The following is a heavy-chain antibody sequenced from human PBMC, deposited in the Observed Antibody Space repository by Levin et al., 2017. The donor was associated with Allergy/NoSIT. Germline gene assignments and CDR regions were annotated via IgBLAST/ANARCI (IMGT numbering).Heavy chain of an antibody. CDR1: GFTFDDYA. J-gene: IGHJ3*02. V-gene: IGHV3-9*01. CDR3: AKAGFDWLSQTRGDAFDS. D-gene: IGHD3-9*01. Sequence: GGSLRLSCAASGFTFDDYAMHWVRQAPGKGLEWVSGISWNSGSIGYADSVKGRFTISRDNAKNSLYLQMNSLRAEDTALYYCAKAGFDWLSQTRGDAFDSWGQGTMVTVSS. CDR2: ISWNSGSI.